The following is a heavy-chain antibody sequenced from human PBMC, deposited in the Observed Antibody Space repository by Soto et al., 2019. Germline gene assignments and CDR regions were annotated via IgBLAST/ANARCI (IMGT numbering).Heavy chain of an antibody. CDR2: ISGSDTTI. CDR1: GFSFSDYY. Sequence: PGGCLRLSCAASGFSFSDYYMSWIRQAPGKGLEWVSYISGSDTTIYYADSLKGRFTISRDNAKSSLHLQMNSLSAEDTAVYYCARVGYCSTNSCLGDYRGQGTLVTVSS. D-gene: IGHD2-2*01. V-gene: IGHV3-11*01. CDR3: ARVGYCSTNSCLGDY. J-gene: IGHJ4*02.